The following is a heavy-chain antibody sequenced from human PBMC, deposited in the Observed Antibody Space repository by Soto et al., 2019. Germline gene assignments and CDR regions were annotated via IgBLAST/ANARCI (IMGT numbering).Heavy chain of an antibody. J-gene: IGHJ6*02. CDR2: ISYDGSNK. CDR3: AKDLYYDFWSGLPYYYYGMDA. D-gene: IGHD3-3*01. CDR1: GLTFSSYG. Sequence: GGSLRLSCTASGLTFSSYGMHWVRQAPGKGLEWVAVISYDGSNKYYADSVKGRFTISRDNSKNTLYLQMNSLRAEDTAVYYCAKDLYYDFWSGLPYYYYGMDAWGQGTTVTVSS. V-gene: IGHV3-30*18.